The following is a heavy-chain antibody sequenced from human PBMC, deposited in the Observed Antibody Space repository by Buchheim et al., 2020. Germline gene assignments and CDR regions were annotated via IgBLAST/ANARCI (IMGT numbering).Heavy chain of an antibody. CDR3: ARAYGGNSEDAFDI. CDR1: GFTFSNYA. Sequence: QVQLVESGGGVVQPGRSLRLSCAASGFTFSNYAMHWVRQAPGKGLEWVAVISYDGSNKYYADSVQGRFTISRDNSKNTLYLQMNSLRTEDTSVYYCARAYGGNSEDAFDIWGQGT. CDR2: ISYDGSNK. D-gene: IGHD4-23*01. J-gene: IGHJ3*02. V-gene: IGHV3-30-3*01.